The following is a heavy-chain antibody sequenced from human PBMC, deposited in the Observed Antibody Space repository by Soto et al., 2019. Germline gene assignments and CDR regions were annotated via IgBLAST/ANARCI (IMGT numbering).Heavy chain of an antibody. CDR1: GGSFSGYY. CDR3: ARGQGVPVNVPAGDFRRLGRDCYMVG. CDR2: IDHSGSS. Sequence: QVQLQQGGAGLLKPSDTLSLTCGVYGGSFSGYYWNWIRQPPGKGLEWIGEIDHSGSSNFNPFLKSRVTISVDTSKRQFSFILNSITAADTAVYFCARGQGVPVNVPAGDFRRLGRDCYMVGWGKGTPVTVSS. D-gene: IGHD3-3*01. V-gene: IGHV4-34*01. J-gene: IGHJ6*03.